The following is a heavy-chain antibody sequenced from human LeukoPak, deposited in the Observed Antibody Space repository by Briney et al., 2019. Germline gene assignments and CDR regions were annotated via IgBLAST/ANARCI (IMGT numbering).Heavy chain of an antibody. CDR2: IRGSGGGT. CDR1: GFTFSTYS. J-gene: IGHJ3*02. CDR3: AKGLLRYFDGLFDAFDI. D-gene: IGHD3-9*01. V-gene: IGHV3-23*01. Sequence: GGSLRLSCAASGFTFSTYSMSWVRQAPGKGLEWVSDIRGSGGGTYYADSVKGRFTISRDNAKNTLYLQMNSLRAEDTAVYYCAKGLLRYFDGLFDAFDIWGKGTMVTVSS.